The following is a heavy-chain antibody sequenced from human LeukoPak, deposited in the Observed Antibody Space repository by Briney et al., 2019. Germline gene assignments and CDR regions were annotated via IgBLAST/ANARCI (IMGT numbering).Heavy chain of an antibody. CDR3: ARADCSSTSCYRKAAFDI. J-gene: IGHJ3*02. CDR2: IYYSGST. D-gene: IGHD2-2*02. V-gene: IGHV4-59*08. CDR1: GESISSHY. Sequence: SETLSLTCNVSGESISSHYWSWTRQPPGKGLEWIGYIYYSGSTNYNPSLKSRVTISVDTSKNQFSLKLSSVTAADTAVYYYARADCSSTSCYRKAAFDIWGQGTMVTVSS.